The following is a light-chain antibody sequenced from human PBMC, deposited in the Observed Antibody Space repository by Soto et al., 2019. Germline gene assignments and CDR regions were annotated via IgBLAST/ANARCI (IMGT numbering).Light chain of an antibody. J-gene: IGKJ1*01. Sequence: EVVLTKSPGTLSLSPGERATLSCSASQSVSGSDLAWYQQKPGQAPRLLISGVSNRATGTPDRFSGSGSGTDFTLTISSLEPEDFAVFYCHQYGISPPTFGPGTKVDI. CDR2: GVS. V-gene: IGKV3-20*01. CDR3: HQYGISPPT. CDR1: QSVSGSD.